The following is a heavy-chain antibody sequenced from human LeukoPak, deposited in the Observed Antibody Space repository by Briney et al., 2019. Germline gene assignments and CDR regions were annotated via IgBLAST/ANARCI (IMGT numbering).Heavy chain of an antibody. CDR3: ARHLSLPYSSSWYLAFDI. J-gene: IGHJ3*02. D-gene: IGHD6-13*01. CDR1: GFTFSSYA. CDR2: ISGSGGST. V-gene: IGHV3-23*01. Sequence: GGSLRLSCAASGFTFSSYAMSWVRQAPGKGLEWVSAISGSGGSTYYADSVKGRFTISRDNSKNTLYLQMNSLRAEDTAVYYCARHLSLPYSSSWYLAFDIWGQGTMVTVSS.